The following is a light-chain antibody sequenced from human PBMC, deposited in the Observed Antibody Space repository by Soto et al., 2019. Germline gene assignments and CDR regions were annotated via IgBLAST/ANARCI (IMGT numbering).Light chain of an antibody. CDR1: QTVDSNY. J-gene: IGKJ5*01. CDR2: AAS. CDR3: QQYLSAFT. V-gene: IGKV3-20*01. Sequence: EIVLTQSPGTLSLSPGERATLSCRASQTVDSNYLAWYQHKRGQAPRLLIYAASRRVTGIPDRFSGSGSGTDFTLTISRLEPEDFAGYFCQQYLSAFTVGQGTRLEIK.